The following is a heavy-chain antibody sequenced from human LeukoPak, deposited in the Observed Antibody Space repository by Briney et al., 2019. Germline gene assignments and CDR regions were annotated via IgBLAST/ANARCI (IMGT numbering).Heavy chain of an antibody. J-gene: IGHJ3*02. CDR2: ISGSGSSM. Sequence: GESLRLSCAASGFTFSTYSMNWVRQAPGKGLEWVSYISGSGSSMYYADSVKGRFTISRDNARSSLYLEMNSLRAEDAAVYYCARDQTGYCSSSNCYTSAFAIWGQGTMVTVSA. CDR3: ARDQTGYCSSSNCYTSAFAI. D-gene: IGHD2-2*02. V-gene: IGHV3-48*01. CDR1: GFTFSTYS.